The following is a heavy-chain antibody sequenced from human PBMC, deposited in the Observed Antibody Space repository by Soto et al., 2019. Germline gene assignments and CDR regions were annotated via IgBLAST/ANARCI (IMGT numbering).Heavy chain of an antibody. CDR3: ARVTYNWNYYYYYGMDV. CDR1: GGSISSYY. CDR2: IYYSGST. J-gene: IGHJ6*02. V-gene: IGHV4-59*01. Sequence: SETLSLTCTVSGGSISSYYWSWIRQPPGKGLEWIGYIYYSGSTNYNPSLKSRVTISVDTSKNQFSLKLSSVTAADTAVYYYARVTYNWNYYYYYGMDVWGQGTTVTVSS. D-gene: IGHD1-20*01.